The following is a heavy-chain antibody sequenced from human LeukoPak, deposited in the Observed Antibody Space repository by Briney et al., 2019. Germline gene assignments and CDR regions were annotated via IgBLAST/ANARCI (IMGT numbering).Heavy chain of an antibody. J-gene: IGHJ4*02. V-gene: IGHV3-30*02. Sequence: GGSLRLSCAASAFTIRRYGMHWVRQAPGKGLEWVAFIRYDGSNKYYADSVKGRFTISRDNSKNTLYLQMNSLRAEDTAVYYCAKEIWPTVTTPGWTYFDYWGQGTLVTVSS. CDR2: IRYDGSNK. CDR1: AFTIRRYG. D-gene: IGHD4-17*01. CDR3: AKEIWPTVTTPGWTYFDY.